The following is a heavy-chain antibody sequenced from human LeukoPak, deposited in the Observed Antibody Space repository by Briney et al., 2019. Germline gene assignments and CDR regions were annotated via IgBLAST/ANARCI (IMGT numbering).Heavy chain of an antibody. D-gene: IGHD2-2*01. CDR1: GYTFTSYG. J-gene: IGHJ4*02. CDR2: ISAYNGNT. V-gene: IGHV1-18*01. Sequence: ASVEVSCRASGYTFTSYGISWVRQAPGQGLEWMGWISAYNGNTNYAQKLQGRVTMTTDTSTSTAYMELRSLRSDDTAVYYCARDCSSTSCYVSDWGQGTLVTVSS. CDR3: ARDCSSTSCYVSD.